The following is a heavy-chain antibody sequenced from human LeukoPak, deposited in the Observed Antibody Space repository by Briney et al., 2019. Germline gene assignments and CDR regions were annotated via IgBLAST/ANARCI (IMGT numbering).Heavy chain of an antibody. V-gene: IGHV4-31*03. Sequence: SETLSLTCTVSGGSISSGGYYWSWIRQHPGKGLEWIGYIYYSGNTYYNPSLKSRVTISVDTSKNQFSLKLSSVTAADTAVYYCATGYSSSWLIDYWGQGTLVTVSS. J-gene: IGHJ4*02. CDR1: GGSISSGGYY. D-gene: IGHD6-13*01. CDR3: ATGYSSSWLIDY. CDR2: IYYSGNT.